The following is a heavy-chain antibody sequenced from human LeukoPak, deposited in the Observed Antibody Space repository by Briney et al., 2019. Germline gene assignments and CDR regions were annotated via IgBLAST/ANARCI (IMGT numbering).Heavy chain of an antibody. Sequence: GGSLRLSCAASGFTFGSYEMNWVRQAPGKGLEWVSYISSGGSTTYYADSVKGRFTISRDNAKNSLYLQMNSLRAEDTAVYYCAELGITMIGGVWGKGTTVTISS. V-gene: IGHV3-48*03. CDR3: AELGITMIGGV. CDR2: ISSGGSTT. D-gene: IGHD3-10*02. J-gene: IGHJ6*04. CDR1: GFTFGSYE.